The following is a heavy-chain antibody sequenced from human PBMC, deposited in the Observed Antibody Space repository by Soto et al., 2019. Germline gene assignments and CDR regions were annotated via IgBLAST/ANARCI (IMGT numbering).Heavy chain of an antibody. D-gene: IGHD6-13*01. CDR1: GYTFTSYG. CDR3: ARDLLPGGISSWYDY. Sequence: GASVKVSCKASGYTFTSYGISWVRQAPGQGLEWMGWINPNSGGTNYAQKFQGWVTMTRDTSISTAYMELSRLRSDDTAVYYCARDLLPGGISSWYDYWGQGTLVTVSS. J-gene: IGHJ4*02. V-gene: IGHV1-2*04. CDR2: INPNSGGT.